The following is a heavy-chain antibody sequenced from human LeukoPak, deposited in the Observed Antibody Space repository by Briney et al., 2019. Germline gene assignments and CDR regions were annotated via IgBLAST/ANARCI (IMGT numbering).Heavy chain of an antibody. J-gene: IGHJ3*02. CDR1: GFTFSSYE. Sequence: PGGSLRLSCAASGFTFSSYEMNWVRQAPGKGLEWVSYISSSGSAIYYADSVKGRFTISRDNAKNSLYLQMNNLRVEDTAVYYCARPRIVDIWGQGTMVTVSS. V-gene: IGHV3-48*03. D-gene: IGHD2-15*01. CDR2: ISSSGSAI. CDR3: ARPRIVDI.